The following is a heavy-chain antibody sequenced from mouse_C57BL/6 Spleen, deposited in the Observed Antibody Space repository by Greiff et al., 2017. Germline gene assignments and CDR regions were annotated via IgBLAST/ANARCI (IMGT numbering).Heavy chain of an antibody. V-gene: IGHV5-17*01. J-gene: IGHJ3*01. Sequence: EVKVVESGGGLVKPGGSLTLSCAASGFTFSDYGMHWVRQAPEKGLAWVAYISSGSSTIYYADTVKGRFTISRDNAKNTLFLQVTSLRSEDTAMYYCARSGSSYGFAYWGQGTLVTVSA. CDR3: ARSGSSYGFAY. D-gene: IGHD1-1*01. CDR1: GFTFSDYG. CDR2: ISSGSSTI.